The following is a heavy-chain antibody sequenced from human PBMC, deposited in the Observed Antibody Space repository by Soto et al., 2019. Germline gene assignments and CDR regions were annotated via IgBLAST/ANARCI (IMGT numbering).Heavy chain of an antibody. J-gene: IGHJ4*02. Sequence: PGGSLRLSCAASGFTFSSYAMHWVRQAPGKGLEWVAVISYDGSNKYYADSVKGRFTISRDNSKNTLYLQMNSLRAEDTAVYYCARGREGYASDYWGQGPLVTVSS. CDR3: ARGREGYASDY. CDR1: GFTFSSYA. CDR2: ISYDGSNK. D-gene: IGHD5-12*01. V-gene: IGHV3-30-3*01.